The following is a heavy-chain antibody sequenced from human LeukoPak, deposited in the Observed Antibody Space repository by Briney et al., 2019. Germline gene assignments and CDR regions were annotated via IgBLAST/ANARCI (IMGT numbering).Heavy chain of an antibody. CDR3: AKALGSGDY. Sequence: GRSLRLSCAASGFTFSSYAMHWVRQAPGKGLEWVAVISYDGSNKYYADSVKGRFTISRDNSKNTLYLQMNSLRAEDTAVYYCAKALGSGDYWGQGTLVTVSS. CDR1: GFTFSSYA. J-gene: IGHJ4*02. D-gene: IGHD6-19*01. CDR2: ISYDGSNK. V-gene: IGHV3-30*04.